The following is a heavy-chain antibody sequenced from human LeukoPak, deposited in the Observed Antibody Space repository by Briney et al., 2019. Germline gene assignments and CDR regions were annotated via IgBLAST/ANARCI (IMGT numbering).Heavy chain of an antibody. D-gene: IGHD3-22*01. CDR3: ARRGFYDTSGYLFDY. V-gene: IGHV3-48*03. CDR2: ITTSGSTM. J-gene: IGHJ4*02. Sequence: GGSLRLSCAASGFTLSTYEMNWVRQAPGKGLKWVSYITTSGSTMYYADSVKGRFTISRDNAKSSLYLQMNSLRAEDTAVYYCARRGFYDTSGYLFDYWGQGTLVTVSS. CDR1: GFTLSTYE.